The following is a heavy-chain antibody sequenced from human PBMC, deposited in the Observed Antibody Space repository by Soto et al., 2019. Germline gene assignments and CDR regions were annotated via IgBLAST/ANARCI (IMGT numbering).Heavy chain of an antibody. CDR1: GFTFSSYA. CDR2: ISDSGGNT. V-gene: IGHV3-23*01. J-gene: IGHJ4*02. D-gene: IGHD6-13*01. Sequence: PGGPLRLSCAASGFTFSSYAMSWVRQAPGKGLEWVSTISDSGGNTYYPDSMTGRFAISRDNSKNTLYLQMNSLRAEDTAVYYCAGGRIAPDYWGQGTLVTVSS. CDR3: AGGRIAPDY.